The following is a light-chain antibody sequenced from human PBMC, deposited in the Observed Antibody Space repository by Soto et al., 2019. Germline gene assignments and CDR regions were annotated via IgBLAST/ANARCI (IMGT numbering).Light chain of an antibody. Sequence: QSFLTQPPSASGSPVQSVTISCTGTSSDVGGYNYVSWYQQHPGKAPKLMIYEVSKRPSGVPDRFSGSKSGNTASLTVSGLQAEDEADYYCSSYAGSXTYVLGRGTKAXV. J-gene: IGLJ1*01. CDR3: SSYAGSXTYV. CDR2: EVS. CDR1: SSDVGGYNY. V-gene: IGLV2-8*01.